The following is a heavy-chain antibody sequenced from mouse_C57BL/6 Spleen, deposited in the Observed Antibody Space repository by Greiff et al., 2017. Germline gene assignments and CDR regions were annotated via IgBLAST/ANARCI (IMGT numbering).Heavy chain of an antibody. J-gene: IGHJ4*01. Sequence: QVQLQQPGAELVKPGASVKMSCKASGYTFTSYWITWVKQRPGQGLEWIGDIYPGSGSTNYNEKFKSKATLTVDTSSSTAYMQLSSLTSEDSAVYYCARTYYYGSSNAMDYWGQGTSVTVSS. CDR2: IYPGSGST. V-gene: IGHV1-55*01. D-gene: IGHD1-1*01. CDR1: GYTFTSYW. CDR3: ARTYYYGSSNAMDY.